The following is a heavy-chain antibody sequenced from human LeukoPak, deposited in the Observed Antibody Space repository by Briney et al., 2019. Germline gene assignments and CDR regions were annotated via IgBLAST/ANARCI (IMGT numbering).Heavy chain of an antibody. CDR3: ARDGDYFRAFDI. CDR2: INPEGSRT. CDR1: GFTFSQYW. Sequence: GGSLRLSCVVSGFTFSQYWVHWVRQPPGKGPAWVARINPEGSRTHYADSVKGRFTISRDNAKNTLYLQMSSLRVEDTAVYYCARDGDYFRAFDIWGQGTMVTVSS. J-gene: IGHJ3*02. D-gene: IGHD4-17*01. V-gene: IGHV3-74*01.